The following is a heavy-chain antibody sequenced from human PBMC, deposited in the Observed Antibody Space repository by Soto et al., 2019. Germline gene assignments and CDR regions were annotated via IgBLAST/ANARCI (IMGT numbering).Heavy chain of an antibody. D-gene: IGHD6-13*01. V-gene: IGHV7-4-1*01. J-gene: IGHJ6*03. CDR3: ARDRQYSSSWLGGYYYYYYMDV. Sequence: QVQLVQSGSELKKPGASVKVSCKASGYTFTSYAMNWVRQAPGQGLEWMGWINTNSGNPTYAQGFTGRFVFSLDTSVSTAYLQICSLKAEDTAVYYCARDRQYSSSWLGGYYYYYYMDVWGKGTTVTVSS. CDR1: GYTFTSYA. CDR2: INTNSGNP.